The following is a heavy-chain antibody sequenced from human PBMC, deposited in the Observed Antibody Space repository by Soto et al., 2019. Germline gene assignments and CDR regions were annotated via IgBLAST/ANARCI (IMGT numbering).Heavy chain of an antibody. CDR3: ARDPRSITGTTSSEDFQH. J-gene: IGHJ1*01. V-gene: IGHV1-69*01. CDR1: GVTFSGYA. CDR2: IIPIFGIT. Sequence: QAQLMQSGAEVKEPGSSVKVSCKASGVTFSGYAISWVRQAPGQGLEWLGGIIPIFGITNYAQKFQNRLTIAADESSATVYMDLRSLTSEDSAIYYCARDPRSITGTTSSEDFQHWGQGTLVSVS. D-gene: IGHD1-1*01.